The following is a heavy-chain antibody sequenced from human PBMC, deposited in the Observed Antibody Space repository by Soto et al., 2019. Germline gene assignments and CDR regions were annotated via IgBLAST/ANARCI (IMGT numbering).Heavy chain of an antibody. CDR2: FYYSGNT. CDR3: ARGGLAAATY. Sequence: QVQLQESGPGLVKPSQTLSLTCTVSGGSISSGGFYWSWIRQHPGKGLEWIGYFYYSGNTYYNPSLKTRVTTSVGTSKTRFSLKLSSVTAADTAVYCCARGGLAAATYWGQGTLVTVSS. J-gene: IGHJ4*02. CDR1: GGSISSGGFY. D-gene: IGHD6-13*01. V-gene: IGHV4-31*03.